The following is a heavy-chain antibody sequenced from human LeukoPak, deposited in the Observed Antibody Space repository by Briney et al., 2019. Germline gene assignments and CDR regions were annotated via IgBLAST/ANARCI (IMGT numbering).Heavy chain of an antibody. CDR2: FDPEDGET. CDR3: ATGEYSSGWYSLGY. D-gene: IGHD6-19*01. CDR1: GYTFRQYS. Sequence: ASVKLSCKASGYTFRQYSISWVRQAPGKGLEWMGGFDPEDGETIYAQKFQGRVTMTEDTSTDTAYMELSSLRSGDTAVYYCATGEYSSGWYSLGYWGQGTLVTVSS. V-gene: IGHV1-24*01. J-gene: IGHJ4*02.